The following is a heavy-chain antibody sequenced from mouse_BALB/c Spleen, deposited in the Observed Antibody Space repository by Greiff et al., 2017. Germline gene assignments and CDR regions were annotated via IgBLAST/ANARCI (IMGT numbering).Heavy chain of an antibody. V-gene: IGHV2-6-5*01. J-gene: IGHJ4*01. Sequence: VQLQESGPGLVAPSQSLSSTCTVSGFSLTDYGVSWIRQPPGKGLEWLGVIWGGGSTYYNSALKSRLSISKDNSKSQVFLKMNSLQTDDTAMYYCAKHHYYGSRTGYYAMDYWGQGTSVTVSS. CDR1: GFSLTDYG. CDR2: IWGGGST. CDR3: AKHHYYGSRTGYYAMDY. D-gene: IGHD1-1*01.